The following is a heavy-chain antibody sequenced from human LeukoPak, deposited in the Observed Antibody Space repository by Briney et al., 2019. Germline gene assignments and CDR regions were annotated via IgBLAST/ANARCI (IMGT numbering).Heavy chain of an antibody. CDR2: IKSKTDGETT. Sequence: GGSLRLSCVDPGFTYTNAWMSWVRQAPGKGLEWIGRIKSKTDGETTNYAEPVRGRFTISRDDSKSAVYLQMNSLKIEDTAVYYCTTDLGTYYHGSQRLIPIDYWGQGTLVTVSS. CDR3: TTDLGTYYHGSQRLIPIDY. D-gene: IGHD3-10*01. J-gene: IGHJ4*02. V-gene: IGHV3-15*01. CDR1: GFTYTNAW.